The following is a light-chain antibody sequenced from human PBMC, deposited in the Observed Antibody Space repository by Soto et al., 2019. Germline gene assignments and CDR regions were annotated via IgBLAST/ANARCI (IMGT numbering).Light chain of an antibody. CDR1: QSVLYSSNNKNY. V-gene: IGKV4-1*01. Sequence: DIVMTQSPDSLAVSLGERATINCKSSQSVLYSSNNKNYLAWYQQKPGQPPKLLIYWASTRESGVPDRFSGTRYWSDFTLTISSLQAEDVALYYCQQYKSTPFTFGPGTKVDIK. J-gene: IGKJ3*01. CDR2: WAS. CDR3: QQYKSTPFT.